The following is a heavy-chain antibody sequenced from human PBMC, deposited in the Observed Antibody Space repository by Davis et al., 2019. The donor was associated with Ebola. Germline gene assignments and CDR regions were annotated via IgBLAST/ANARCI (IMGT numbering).Heavy chain of an antibody. V-gene: IGHV3-74*01. CDR2: IETDGTTK. J-gene: IGHJ4*02. CDR1: GFTFSNYW. D-gene: IGHD2-8*02. Sequence: GESLKISCAASGFTFSNYWMHWVRQAPGKGLVWVSRIETDGTTKSYADSVKGRFTISRDNAKNSLYLQMNSLRAEDTAVYYCARDVGPLVVYAARVGYFDYWGQGTLVTVSS. CDR3: ARDVGPLVVYAARVGYFDY.